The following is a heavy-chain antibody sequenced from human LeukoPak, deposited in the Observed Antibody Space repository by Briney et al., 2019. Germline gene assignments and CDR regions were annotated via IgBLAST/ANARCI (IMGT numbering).Heavy chain of an antibody. Sequence: SETLSLTCTVSGGSISSSSYSWGWISQPPGKGLEWIGSIYYSGSTYYNPSLRSRVTISVDTSKNQFSLKLSSVTAADTAVYYCARTTIAVAGAIYLLGYFDLWGRGTLVTVSS. CDR1: GGSISSSSYS. V-gene: IGHV4-39*01. CDR3: ARTTIAVAGAIYLLGYFDL. J-gene: IGHJ2*01. D-gene: IGHD6-19*01. CDR2: IYYSGST.